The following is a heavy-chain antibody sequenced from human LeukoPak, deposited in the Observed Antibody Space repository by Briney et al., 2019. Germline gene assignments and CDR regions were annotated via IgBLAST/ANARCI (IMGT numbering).Heavy chain of an antibody. D-gene: IGHD3-22*01. CDR2: ISSSSSYI. V-gene: IGHV3-21*01. CDR1: GFTFSSYS. Sequence: GGSLRLSXAASGFTFSSYSMNWVRQAPGKGLEWVSSISSSSSYIYYADSVKGRFTISRDNAKNSLYLQMDSLRAEDTAVYYCARDRSPDYYDSSGYYDFDYWGQGTLVTVSS. CDR3: ARDRSPDYYDSSGYYDFDY. J-gene: IGHJ4*02.